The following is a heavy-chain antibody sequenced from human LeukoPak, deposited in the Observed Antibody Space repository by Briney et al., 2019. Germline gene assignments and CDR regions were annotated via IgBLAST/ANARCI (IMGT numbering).Heavy chain of an antibody. V-gene: IGHV4-30-2*01. CDR3: ARASNYYDSSGASYWYFDL. J-gene: IGHJ2*01. D-gene: IGHD3-22*01. CDR2: IYHSGST. CDR1: GGSISSGGYS. Sequence: SETLSLTCAVSGGSISSGGYSWSRIRQPPGKGLEWIGYIYHSGSTYYNPSLKSRVTISVDRSKNQFSLKLSSVTAADTAVYYCARASNYYDSSGASYWYFDLWGRGTLVTVSS.